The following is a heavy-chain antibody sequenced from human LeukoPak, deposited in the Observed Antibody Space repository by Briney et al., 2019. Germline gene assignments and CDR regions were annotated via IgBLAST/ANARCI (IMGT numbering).Heavy chain of an antibody. CDR3: AREGGMYVPAR. Sequence: AGGSLRLSCTASGFTFSSYGMHWVRQAPGKGLEWVSYISSSGITIYHADSVKGRFTISRDNAKNSLYLQMNSLRAEDTAVYYCAREGGMYVPARWGQGTLVTVSS. V-gene: IGHV3-48*03. CDR1: GFTFSSYG. D-gene: IGHD3-16*01. CDR2: ISSSGITI. J-gene: IGHJ4*02.